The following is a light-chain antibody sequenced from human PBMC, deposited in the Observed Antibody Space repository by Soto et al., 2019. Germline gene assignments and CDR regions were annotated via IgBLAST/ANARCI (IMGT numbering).Light chain of an antibody. CDR3: QQRSNWRAIT. V-gene: IGKV3-11*01. Sequence: ENALTQSPAALSLSPGERATLSCRASQSVNSYLAWYQQKPGQAPRLLIYDASNRATGIPARFSGSGSGTDFTLTISSLEPEDFAVYYCQQRSNWRAITFGQGTRLEIK. CDR2: DAS. J-gene: IGKJ5*01. CDR1: QSVNSY.